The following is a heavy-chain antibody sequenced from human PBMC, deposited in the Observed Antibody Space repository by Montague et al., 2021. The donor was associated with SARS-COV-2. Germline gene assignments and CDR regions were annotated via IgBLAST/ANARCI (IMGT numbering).Heavy chain of an antibody. Sequence: SLRLSCAASGFIFSSYAMHWVRQAPGKGLEWVAVISYNGSNKYYADSVKGRFTISRDNSKNTLYLQMNSLRAEDTAVYYCAGTQAIGYCSGGSCYDYCGMDVWGQGTTVTVSS. D-gene: IGHD2-15*01. CDR3: AGTQAIGYCSGGSCYDYCGMDV. V-gene: IGHV3-30-3*01. CDR2: ISYNGSNK. CDR1: GFIFSSYA. J-gene: IGHJ6*02.